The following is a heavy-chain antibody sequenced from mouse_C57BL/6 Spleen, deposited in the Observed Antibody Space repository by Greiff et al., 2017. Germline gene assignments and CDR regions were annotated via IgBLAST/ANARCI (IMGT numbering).Heavy chain of an antibody. CDR2: ISSGSSTI. D-gene: IGHD1-1*01. J-gene: IGHJ3*01. CDR1: GFTLSDYG. Sequence: EVKLVESGGGLVKPGGSLKLSCAASGFTLSDYGMHWVRQAPEKGLEWVAYISSGSSTIYYADTVKGRFTISRDNAKNTLFLQMTSLRSEDTAMYYCARDYGSSLGFAYWGQGTLVTVSA. CDR3: ARDYGSSLGFAY. V-gene: IGHV5-17*01.